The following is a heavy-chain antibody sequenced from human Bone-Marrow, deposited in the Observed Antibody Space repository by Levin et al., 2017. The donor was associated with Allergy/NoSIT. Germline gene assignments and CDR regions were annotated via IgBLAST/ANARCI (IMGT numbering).Heavy chain of an antibody. V-gene: IGHV3-30*18. Sequence: LSLTCAVSGFTFSNYAMHWVRQAPGRGLEWVAFISLDGNTQYYADSVKGRFTFSRDNSNTTLHLQMNSLRVEDTAIYYCAKDTYTCSGGSGYLCDYWGEGDLVTVSS. CDR1: GFTFSNYA. CDR2: ISLDGNTQ. D-gene: IGHD2-15*01. J-gene: IGHJ4*02. CDR3: AKDTYTCSGGSGYLCDY.